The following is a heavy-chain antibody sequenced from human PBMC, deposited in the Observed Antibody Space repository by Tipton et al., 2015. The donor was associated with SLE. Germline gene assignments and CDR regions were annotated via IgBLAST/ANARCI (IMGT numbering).Heavy chain of an antibody. CDR2: ISGSGDAT. CDR3: ASSGEYDAFDI. Sequence: SLRLSCAASGFTFATSAMSWVRQAPGKGLEWVSSISGSGDATDYTDAVKGRFTISRDNAKNSLTLQMNSLRAEDTAVYYCASSGEYDAFDIWGQGTKVTVSS. D-gene: IGHD1-26*01. CDR1: GFTFATSA. J-gene: IGHJ3*02. V-gene: IGHV3-48*03.